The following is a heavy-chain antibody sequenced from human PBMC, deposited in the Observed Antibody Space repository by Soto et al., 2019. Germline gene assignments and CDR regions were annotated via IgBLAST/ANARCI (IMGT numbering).Heavy chain of an antibody. V-gene: IGHV3-33*01. CDR2: IWYDGSNK. D-gene: IGHD7-27*01. J-gene: IGHJ6*02. CDR1: GFTFSSYG. CDR3: ARDLGTGIYYYYGMDV. Sequence: QAGGSLRLSCAASGFTFSSYGMHWVRQAPGKGLEWVAVIWYDGSNKYYADSVKGRFTISRDNSKNTLYLQMNSLRAEDTAVYYCARDLGTGIYYYYGMDVWGQGTTVTVSS.